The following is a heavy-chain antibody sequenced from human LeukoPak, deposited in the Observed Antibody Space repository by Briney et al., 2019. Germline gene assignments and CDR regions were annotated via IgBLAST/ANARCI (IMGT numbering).Heavy chain of an antibody. CDR3: AREASDCSSTSCYFLRWFDP. D-gene: IGHD2-2*01. Sequence: GESLKISCKGSGYSFTSYWISWVRQMPGKGLERMGRIDPSDSYTNYSPSFQGHVTISADKSISTAYLQWSSLKASDTAMYYCAREASDCSSTSCYFLRWFDPWGQGTLVTVSS. V-gene: IGHV5-10-1*01. CDR2: IDPSDSYT. J-gene: IGHJ5*02. CDR1: GYSFTSYW.